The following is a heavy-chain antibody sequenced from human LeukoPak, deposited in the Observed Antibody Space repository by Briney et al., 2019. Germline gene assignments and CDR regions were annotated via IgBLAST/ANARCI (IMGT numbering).Heavy chain of an antibody. CDR1: GFTFSYYW. V-gene: IGHV3-7*01. Sequence: GGSLRLSCAASGFTFSYYWMSWVRQAPGKGLEWVANIKQDGSEKYYVDSVKGRFTISRDNAKNSVYLQMNSLRAEDTAVYHCARVRDSSVYLLRPAFDIWGQGTMVTVSS. J-gene: IGHJ3*02. CDR2: IKQDGSEK. CDR3: ARVRDSSVYLLRPAFDI. D-gene: IGHD3-22*01.